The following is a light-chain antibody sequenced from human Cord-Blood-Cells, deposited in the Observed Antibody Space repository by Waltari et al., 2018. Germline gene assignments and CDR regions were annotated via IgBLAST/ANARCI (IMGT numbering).Light chain of an antibody. Sequence: EIVMTQSLATRSVSPGERATPSCSESQSVSSHLAWYQQKPGQTPRLLIYGAPTRATGIPARFSGSGSGTEFTLTISSLQSEDFAVYYCQQYNQWPLAFGGGTNVEIK. CDR1: QSVSSH. V-gene: IGKV3-15*01. J-gene: IGKJ4*01. CDR3: QQYNQWPLA. CDR2: GAP.